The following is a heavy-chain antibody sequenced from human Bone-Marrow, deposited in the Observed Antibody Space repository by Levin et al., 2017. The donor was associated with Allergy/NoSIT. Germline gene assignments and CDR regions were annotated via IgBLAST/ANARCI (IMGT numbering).Heavy chain of an antibody. CDR1: GGSFSGYY. CDR3: ARRRISSAKPDAFDI. D-gene: IGHD6-19*01. Sequence: SETLSLTCAVYGGSFSGYYWSWIRQPPGKGLEWIGEINHSGSTNYNPSLKSRVTTSVDTSRNQFSLKLSSVTAADTAVYYCARRRISSAKPDAFDIWGQGTMVTVSS. V-gene: IGHV4-34*01. CDR2: INHSGST. J-gene: IGHJ3*02.